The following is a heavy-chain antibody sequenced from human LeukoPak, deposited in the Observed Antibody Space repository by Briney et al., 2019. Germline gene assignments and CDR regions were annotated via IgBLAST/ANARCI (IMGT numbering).Heavy chain of an antibody. J-gene: IGHJ4*02. CDR3: ARGPPPDLDY. CDR2: IYYSGST. Sequence: PSETLSLTCTVSGGSISSSSYYWGWIRQPPGKGLEWIGSIYYSGSTYYNPSLKSRVTLSVDTSKNEFSLKLSSMTAADTAVYYCARGPPPDLDYWGRGTLVTVSS. CDR1: GGSISSSSYY. V-gene: IGHV4-39*07.